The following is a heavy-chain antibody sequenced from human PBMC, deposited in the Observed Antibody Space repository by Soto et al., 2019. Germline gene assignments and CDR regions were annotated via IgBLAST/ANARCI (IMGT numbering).Heavy chain of an antibody. J-gene: IGHJ6*02. D-gene: IGHD2-21*01. CDR3: ARRDQIAYYYGMDV. Sequence: PGGSLRLSCAASAFTFSGYGVNWVRQAPGKGPVWVSRINSDGSITGYADSVKGRFTISRDNAKNTLYLQMNSLSAEDTAVYYCARRDQIAYYYGMDVWGQGTTVTVSS. CDR2: INSDGSIT. V-gene: IGHV3-74*01. CDR1: AFTFSGYG.